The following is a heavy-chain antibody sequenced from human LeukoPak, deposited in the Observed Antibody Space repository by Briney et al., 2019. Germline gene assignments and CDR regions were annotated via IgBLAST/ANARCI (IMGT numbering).Heavy chain of an antibody. V-gene: IGHV3-7*01. CDR1: GFTFSSYW. Sequence: PGGSLRLSCAASGFTFSSYWMSWVRQAPGKGLEWVANIKQDGSEKYYVDSVKGRFTISRDNAKNSLYLQMNSLRAEDTAVYYCVRDYYYGSGSCYNEGYYFDYWGQGTLVTVSS. CDR3: VRDYYYGSGSCYNEGYYFDY. J-gene: IGHJ4*02. D-gene: IGHD3-10*01. CDR2: IKQDGSEK.